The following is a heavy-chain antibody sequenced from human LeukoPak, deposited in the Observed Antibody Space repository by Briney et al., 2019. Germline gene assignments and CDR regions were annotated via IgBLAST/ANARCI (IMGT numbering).Heavy chain of an antibody. Sequence: GGSLRLSCAASGFTFSSYWMSWVRQAPGKGLGWVANIKQDGSEKYYVDSVKGRFTIYRDNAKNSLYLQMNSLRAEDTAVYYCARDAQYYDFWSGYYDYYYYMDVWGKGTTVTVSS. CDR3: ARDAQYYDFWSGYYDYYYYMDV. V-gene: IGHV3-7*01. D-gene: IGHD3-3*01. CDR2: IKQDGSEK. CDR1: GFTFSSYW. J-gene: IGHJ6*03.